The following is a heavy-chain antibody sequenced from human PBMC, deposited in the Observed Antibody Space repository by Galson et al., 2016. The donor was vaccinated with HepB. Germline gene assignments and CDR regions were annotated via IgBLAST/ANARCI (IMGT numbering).Heavy chain of an antibody. V-gene: IGHV1-18*01. CDR3: ARGAGGYFDY. CDR1: GYTFTSYG. Sequence: SGYTFTSYGISWVRQAPGQGLEWMGWVSTYNGNTNYAQKLQGRVTMTTDTSTSTAYMELRSLRSDDTAVYYCARGAGGYFDYWGQGTLVTVSS. J-gene: IGHJ4*02. D-gene: IGHD3-10*01. CDR2: VSTYNGNT.